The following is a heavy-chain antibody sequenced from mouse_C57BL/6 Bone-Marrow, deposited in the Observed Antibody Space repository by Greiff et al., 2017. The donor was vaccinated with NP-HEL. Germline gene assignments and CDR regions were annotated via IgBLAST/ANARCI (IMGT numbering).Heavy chain of an antibody. V-gene: IGHV1-62-2*01. D-gene: IGHD1-1*01. CDR1: GYTFTEYT. J-gene: IGHJ2*01. CDR2: FYPGSGSI. CDR3: ARHEDGYYGSPHYFDY. Sequence: VQLQQSGAELVKPGASVKLSCKASGYTFTEYTIHWVKQRSGQGLEWIGWFYPGSGSIKYNEKFKDKATLTADKSSSTVYIELSRLTSEDSAVYFCARHEDGYYGSPHYFDYWGQGTTLTVSS.